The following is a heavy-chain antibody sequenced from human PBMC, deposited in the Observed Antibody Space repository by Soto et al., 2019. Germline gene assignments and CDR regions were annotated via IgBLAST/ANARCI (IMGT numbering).Heavy chain of an antibody. V-gene: IGHV1-18*04. CDR3: SFAPHWTHQLTRY. D-gene: IGHD1-1*01. CDR2: IVAYNGTT. Sequence: ASVKVSCKASGYTFTNSGFSWVRQAPGQGLEWMGGIVAYNGTTNYAQKLQGRVTITTDTSATTAYMDLRSLKSEDTAVYYCSFAPHWTHQLTRYWGPGTKVIVSS. J-gene: IGHJ4*02. CDR1: GYTFTNSG.